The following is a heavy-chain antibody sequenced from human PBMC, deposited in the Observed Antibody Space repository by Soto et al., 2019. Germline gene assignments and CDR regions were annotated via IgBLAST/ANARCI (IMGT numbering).Heavy chain of an antibody. D-gene: IGHD3-3*01. J-gene: IGHJ5*02. CDR2: INHSGST. V-gene: IGHV4-34*01. CDR3: ATASGGDFWSGSPNWFDP. Sequence: SETLSLTCAVYGGSFSGYYWSWIRQPPGKGLEWIGEINHSGSTNYNPSLKSRVTISVDTSKNQFSLKLSSVTAADTAVYYCATASGGDFWSGSPNWFDPWGQGTLVTVS. CDR1: GGSFSGYY.